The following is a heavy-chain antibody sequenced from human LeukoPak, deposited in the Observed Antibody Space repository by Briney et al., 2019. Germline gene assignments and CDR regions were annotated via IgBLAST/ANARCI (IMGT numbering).Heavy chain of an antibody. CDR2: INPNSGST. V-gene: IGHV1-2*04. CDR3: ARGITGTTYYGMDV. Sequence: XWVRXAPGXGXEXMGWINPNSGSTNYAQKFQGWVTMTRDTSISTAYMELSRLRSDDTAVYYCARGITGTTYYGMDVWGQGTTVTVSS. D-gene: IGHD1-7*01. J-gene: IGHJ6*02.